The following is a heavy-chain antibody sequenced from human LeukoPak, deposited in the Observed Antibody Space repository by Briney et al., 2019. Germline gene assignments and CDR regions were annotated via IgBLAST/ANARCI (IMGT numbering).Heavy chain of an antibody. CDR2: ISGSGGST. D-gene: IGHD3-22*01. V-gene: IGHV3-23*01. CDR1: GFTFSSYA. Sequence: GGSLRLSCAAAGFTFSSYAMSWVRQAPGKGLEWVSAISGSGGSTYYADSVKGRFTISRDNSQNTLYLQMNSLRAEDTAVYYCAKDRAPYYDSSGYYYFFDYWGQGTLVTVSS. CDR3: AKDRAPYYDSSGYYYFFDY. J-gene: IGHJ4*02.